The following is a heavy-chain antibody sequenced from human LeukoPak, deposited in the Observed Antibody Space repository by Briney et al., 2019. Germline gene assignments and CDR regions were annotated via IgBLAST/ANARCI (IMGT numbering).Heavy chain of an antibody. J-gene: IGHJ2*01. V-gene: IGHV3-13*01. CDR3: ARGWNSFWYFDS. CDR1: GFTFSTYD. CDR2: IGAAGDT. Sequence: PGGSLRLSCAASGFTFSTYDMHWVRQVTGKDLEWVSAIGAAGDTYYPDSVKGRFTISRENVKNSLYLQMNSLRVEDTAVYYCARGWNSFWYFDSWGRGTQVTVSS. D-gene: IGHD1-7*01.